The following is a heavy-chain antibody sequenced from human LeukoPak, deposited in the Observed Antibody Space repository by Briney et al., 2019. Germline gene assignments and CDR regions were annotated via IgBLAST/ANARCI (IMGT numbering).Heavy chain of an antibody. CDR2: IYDSGST. J-gene: IGHJ5*02. CDR1: GGSSSSYY. D-gene: IGHD2-21*01. CDR3: ARVEGDQKDHWFDP. Sequence: SETLSLTCTVSGGSSSSYYWSWIRQPPGKGLEWVGYIYDSGSTNYNPSLKSRVTISLDTSKNQFSLKLSSVTAADTAVYYCARVEGDQKDHWFDPWGQGTLVTVSS. V-gene: IGHV4-59*01.